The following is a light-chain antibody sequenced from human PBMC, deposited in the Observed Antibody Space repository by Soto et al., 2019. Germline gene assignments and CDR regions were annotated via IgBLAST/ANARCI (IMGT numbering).Light chain of an antibody. V-gene: IGKV3-20*01. CDR3: QQYGSSPWT. CDR2: GAS. J-gene: IGKJ1*01. CDR1: QSVSSSY. Sequence: EIGVTQSQGTLSLSPWERATLSCRASQSVSSSYLAWYQQRPGQAPRLLIYGASSRATGIPDRFSGSGSGTDFTVTISRLEAEDFALYYCQQYGSSPWTFGQGTKVEIK.